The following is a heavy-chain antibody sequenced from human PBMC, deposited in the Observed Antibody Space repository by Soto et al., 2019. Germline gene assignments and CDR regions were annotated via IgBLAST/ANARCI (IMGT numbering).Heavy chain of an antibody. CDR2: INHSGST. Sequence: QVQLQQWGAGLLKPSETLSLTCAVYGRSFSGYYWSWIRQPPGKGLEWIGEINHSGSTNYNPSLKRRVTLSVDTSQTQFSLNLSSVTAAATAVYYCARAYGGNSGVFDYWGQGTLVTVSS. CDR1: GRSFSGYY. CDR3: ARAYGGNSGVFDY. J-gene: IGHJ4*02. V-gene: IGHV4-34*01. D-gene: IGHD4-17*01.